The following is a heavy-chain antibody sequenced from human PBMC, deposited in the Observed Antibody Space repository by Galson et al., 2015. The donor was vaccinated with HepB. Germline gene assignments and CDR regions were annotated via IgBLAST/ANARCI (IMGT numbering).Heavy chain of an antibody. CDR2: IKQDGSEK. CDR3: ASCGFGAPLTGTPEDDY. D-gene: IGHD3-9*01. CDR1: GFTFSSYW. Sequence: SLRLSCAASGFTFSSYWMSWVRQAPGKGLEWVANIKQDGSEKYYVDSVKGRFTISRDNAKNSLYLQMNSLRAEDTAVYYCASCGFGAPLTGTPEDDYWGQGTLVTVSS. J-gene: IGHJ4*02. V-gene: IGHV3-7*03.